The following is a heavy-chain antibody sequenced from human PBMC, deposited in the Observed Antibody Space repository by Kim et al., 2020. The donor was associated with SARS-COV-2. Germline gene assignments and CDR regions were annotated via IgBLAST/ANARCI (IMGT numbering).Heavy chain of an antibody. J-gene: IGHJ6*02. CDR2: ISYDGSNK. CDR3: ARDSDSGYDWGGMDV. Sequence: GGSLRLSCAASGFTFSSYAMHWVRQAPGKGLEWVAVISYDGSNKYYADSVKGRFTISRDNSKNTLYLQMNSLRAEDTAVYYCARDSDSGYDWGGMDVWGQGTTVTVSS. D-gene: IGHD5-12*01. V-gene: IGHV3-30*04. CDR1: GFTFSSYA.